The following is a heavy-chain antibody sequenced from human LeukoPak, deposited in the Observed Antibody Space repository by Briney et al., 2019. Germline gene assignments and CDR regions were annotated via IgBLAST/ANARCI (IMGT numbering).Heavy chain of an antibody. CDR2: ISAYNGNT. CDR1: GYTFISYG. CDR3: ARGPDPILTGPWFDY. V-gene: IGHV1-18*01. Sequence: RASAKVSCKASGYTFISYGISWVRQAPGQGLEWMGWISAYNGNTNYAKKLQSRATMTTDTSTSTDYMELRSLRSDDTAVYYCARGPDPILTGPWFDYWGQGTLVTASS. J-gene: IGHJ4*02. D-gene: IGHD3-9*01.